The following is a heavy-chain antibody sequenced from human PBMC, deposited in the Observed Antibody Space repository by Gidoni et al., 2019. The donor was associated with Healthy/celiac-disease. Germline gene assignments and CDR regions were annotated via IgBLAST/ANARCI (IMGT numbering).Heavy chain of an antibody. CDR1: GYTFTVYY. CDR2: INPNSGGT. CDR3: ARDQYYGSGSRSVSTNWFDP. J-gene: IGHJ5*02. Sequence: QVQLVQSGAEVQKPGASVKVSCTASGYTFTVYYMHWVRQAPGQGLEWMGWINPNSGGTNYAQKCQGWVTMTRDTSISTAYMELSRLRSDDTAVYYCARDQYYGSGSRSVSTNWFDPWGQGTLVTVSS. D-gene: IGHD3-10*01. V-gene: IGHV1-2*04.